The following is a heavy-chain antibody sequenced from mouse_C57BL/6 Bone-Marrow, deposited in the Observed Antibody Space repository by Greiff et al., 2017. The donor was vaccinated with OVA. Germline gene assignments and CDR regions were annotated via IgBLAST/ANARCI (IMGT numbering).Heavy chain of an antibody. CDR3: ARQRTGYWYVDV. CDR2: INSDGGST. Sequence: EVQVVESGGGLVQPGESLKLSCESYEYEFPSHDMSWVRKTPEKRLELVAAINSDGGSTYYPDTMERRFIISRDNTKKTRYLQMSSLRSEDTALDYCARQRTGYWYVDVWGTGTTVTVSS. CDR1: EYEFPSHD. D-gene: IGHD4-1*01. J-gene: IGHJ1*03. V-gene: IGHV5-2*01.